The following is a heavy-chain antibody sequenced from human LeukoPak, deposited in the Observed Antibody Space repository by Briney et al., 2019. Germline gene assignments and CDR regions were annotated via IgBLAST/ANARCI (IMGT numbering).Heavy chain of an antibody. V-gene: IGHV3-30*18. CDR1: GFTFSSYG. CDR2: ISYDGSNK. Sequence: GSLRLSCAASGFTFSSYGMHWVRQAPGKGLEWVAVISYDGSNKYYADSVKGRFTISRDNSKNTLYLQMNSLRAEDTAVYYCAKALGDGYRRRRFDYWGQGTLVTVSS. D-gene: IGHD5-24*01. CDR3: AKALGDGYRRRRFDY. J-gene: IGHJ4*02.